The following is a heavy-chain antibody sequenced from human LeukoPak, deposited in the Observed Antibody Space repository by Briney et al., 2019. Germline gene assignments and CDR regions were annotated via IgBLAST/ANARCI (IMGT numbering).Heavy chain of an antibody. Sequence: PSETLSLTCTVSGGSISSSSYYWGWIHQPPGKGPEWIGSIYYSGTTYYNPSLKSRVTISLDASKNQFSLKLSSVTAADTAVYYCARQVGGGRWYFDYWGQGTLVTVSS. CDR2: IYYSGTT. J-gene: IGHJ4*02. V-gene: IGHV4-39*01. CDR3: ARQVGGGRWYFDY. D-gene: IGHD6-19*01. CDR1: GGSISSSSYY.